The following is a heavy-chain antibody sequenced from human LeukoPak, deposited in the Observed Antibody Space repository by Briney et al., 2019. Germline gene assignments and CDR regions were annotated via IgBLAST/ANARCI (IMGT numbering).Heavy chain of an antibody. V-gene: IGHV1-2*02. CDR2: INPNTGGT. CDR1: GYTFTGCY. J-gene: IGHJ4*02. Sequence: GASVKVSCKASGYTFTGCYIHWVRQAPGQGLEWMGWINPNTGGTDYAQKFKGRVTMTWDTSIGTAYMELSRLRSDDTAVFYCARPYSYDDPFDLWGQGTLVTVSS. CDR3: ARPYSYDDPFDL. D-gene: IGHD5-18*01.